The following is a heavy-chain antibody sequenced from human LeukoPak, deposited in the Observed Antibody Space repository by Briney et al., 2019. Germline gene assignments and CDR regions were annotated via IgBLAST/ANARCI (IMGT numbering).Heavy chain of an antibody. V-gene: IGHV3-53*01. CDR3: ARAKRNGFDI. CDR2: IYSGGTT. J-gene: IGHJ3*02. CDR1: DLPVSINY. Sequence: PGGSLRLSCAASDLPVSINYMTWVRQAPGKGLEWVSVIYSGGTTFYADSVKGRFTISRDNSKNTLYLQMNSLRAEDTAVYYCARAKRNGFDIWGQGTMVTVSS.